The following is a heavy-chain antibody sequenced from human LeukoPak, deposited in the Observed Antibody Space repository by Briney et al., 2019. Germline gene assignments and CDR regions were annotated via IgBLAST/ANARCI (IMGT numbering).Heavy chain of an antibody. CDR3: ARGGGYGSGSYEDYYYYYYMDV. Sequence: GASVKVSCKASGGTFSSYAISWVRQAPGQGLEWMGGIIPIFGTANYAQKFQGRVTITADESTSTAYMELSSLRSEDTAVYYCARGGGYGSGSYEDYYYYYYMDVWGKGTTVTISS. J-gene: IGHJ6*03. D-gene: IGHD3-10*01. CDR1: GGTFSSYA. V-gene: IGHV1-69*13. CDR2: IIPIFGTA.